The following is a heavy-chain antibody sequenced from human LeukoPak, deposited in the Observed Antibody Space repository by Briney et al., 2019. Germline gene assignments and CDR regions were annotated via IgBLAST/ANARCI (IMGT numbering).Heavy chain of an antibody. CDR2: IYYSGST. D-gene: IGHD2-8*02. Sequence: SEALSLTCTVSGGSIRTYYWSWIRQPPGKGLEWIGYIYYSGSTNYNPSLKSRVTISVDTSKNQFSLKLSSVTAADTAIYYCATYRQVLLPFESWGQGTLVTVSS. CDR3: ATYRQVLLPFES. V-gene: IGHV4-59*01. J-gene: IGHJ4*02. CDR1: GGSIRTYY.